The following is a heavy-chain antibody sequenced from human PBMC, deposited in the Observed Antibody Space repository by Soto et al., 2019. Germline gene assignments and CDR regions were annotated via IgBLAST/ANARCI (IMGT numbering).Heavy chain of an antibody. J-gene: IGHJ3*01. Sequence: QVQLVESGGGLVKPGGSLRLSCAASGFSFSVYYMAWVRQAPGSGLEWISSIDRNGDFVYYADSVKGRFTISRDYAKSSVYLQMDSLRDEDTAVCYCVRERAGTRDVPHHTFGLWGQGTMVTVAS. CDR1: GFSFSVYY. CDR3: VRERAGTRDVPHHTFGL. V-gene: IGHV3-11*01. D-gene: IGHD6-19*01. CDR2: IDRNGDFV.